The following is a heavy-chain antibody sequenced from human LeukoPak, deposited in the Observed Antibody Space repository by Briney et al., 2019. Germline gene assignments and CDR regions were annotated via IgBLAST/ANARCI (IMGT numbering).Heavy chain of an antibody. CDR2: ISAYNGNT. Sequence: ASVKVSCKASGYTFTSYGISWVRQAPGQGLEWMGWISAYNGNTNYAQKLQGRITMTTDTSTSTAYMELRSLRSDDTAVYYCARDLGYCSSTSCHEGSWFDPWGQGTLVTVSS. CDR1: GYTFTSYG. J-gene: IGHJ5*02. CDR3: ARDLGYCSSTSCHEGSWFDP. V-gene: IGHV1-18*01. D-gene: IGHD2-2*03.